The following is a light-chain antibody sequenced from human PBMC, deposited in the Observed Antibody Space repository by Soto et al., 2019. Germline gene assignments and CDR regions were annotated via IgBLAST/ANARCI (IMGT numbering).Light chain of an antibody. CDR2: LDSDGSH. CDR3: QTWGTGIHVV. CDR1: SGHSSYA. V-gene: IGLV4-69*01. J-gene: IGLJ2*01. Sequence: QSVLPQSPSASASLGASVTLTCTLSSGHSSYAIAWHQQQPEKGPRYLMKLDSDGSHTKGDAIPDRFSGSSSGAERHLTISSLQSEDEADYYCQTWGTGIHVVFGGGTQLTVL.